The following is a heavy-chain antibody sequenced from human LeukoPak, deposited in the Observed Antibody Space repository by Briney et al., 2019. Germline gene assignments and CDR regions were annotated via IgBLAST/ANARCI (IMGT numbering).Heavy chain of an antibody. J-gene: IGHJ4*02. D-gene: IGHD3-16*02. Sequence: KSSETLSLTCSVSGGSLSTYFWHWIRQPPGKGLEWMGYIYDRGTTAYNPSLKRRVTMSVDTSKNEFSLNLTSVTAADTAVYYCAREFSDYVWGSYRSGPGFDYWGQGTLVTVSS. CDR2: IYDRGTT. V-gene: IGHV4-59*01. CDR3: AREFSDYVWGSYRSGPGFDY. CDR1: GGSLSTYF.